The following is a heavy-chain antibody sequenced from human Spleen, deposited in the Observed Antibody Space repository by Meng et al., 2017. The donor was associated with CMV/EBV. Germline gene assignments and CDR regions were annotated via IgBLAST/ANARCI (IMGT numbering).Heavy chain of an antibody. Sequence: ASVKVSCKASGYTFTSYGITWVRQAPGQGLEWMGWITTYNGNTNYAQKLQGRVTMTTDTSTSTAYMELRSLRPDDTAVYYCATASSEPDWGQGTTVTVSS. CDR3: ATASSEPD. J-gene: IGHJ6*02. V-gene: IGHV1-18*01. CDR2: ITTYNGNT. CDR1: GYTFTSYG. D-gene: IGHD3-3*01.